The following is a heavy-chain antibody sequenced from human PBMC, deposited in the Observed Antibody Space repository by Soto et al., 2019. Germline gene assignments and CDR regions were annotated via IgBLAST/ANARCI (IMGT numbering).Heavy chain of an antibody. D-gene: IGHD4-17*01. V-gene: IGHV3-48*04. CDR2: ISSSGSTI. CDR1: GISFSNVG. J-gene: IGHJ4*02. CDR3: ARETTVPHDY. Sequence: GSLRLSCEASGISFSNVGMHWVRQAPGKGLEWVSYISSSGSTIYYADSVKGRFTISRDNAKNSLYLQMNSLRAEDTAVYYCARETTVPHDYWGQGTLVTVS.